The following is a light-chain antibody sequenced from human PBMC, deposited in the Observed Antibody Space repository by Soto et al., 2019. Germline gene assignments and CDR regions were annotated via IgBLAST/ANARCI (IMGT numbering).Light chain of an antibody. Sequence: AIRMTQSPSSISASTGDRVTITCRASQPISTYLVWYQQKPGTAPTLLIYAASTLQSGVPSRFSGSGSGTDFTLTISCLQSEDFATYFCQQYYTYPLAFGQGTKVEIK. CDR1: QPISTY. CDR2: AAS. V-gene: IGKV1-8*01. CDR3: QQYYTYPLA. J-gene: IGKJ1*01.